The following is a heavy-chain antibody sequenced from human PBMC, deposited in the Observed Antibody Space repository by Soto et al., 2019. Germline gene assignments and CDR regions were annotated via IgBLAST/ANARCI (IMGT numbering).Heavy chain of an antibody. CDR1: GGSFSGYY. CDR2: INHSGST. CDR3: ARGPAYIVPFDY. D-gene: IGHD3-16*01. Sequence: SETLSLTCAVYGGSFSGYYWSWIRQPPGKGLEWIGEINHSGSTNYNPSLKSRVTISVDTSKNQFSLKLSSVTAADTAVYYCARGPAYIVPFDYWGQGTLVTVSS. J-gene: IGHJ4*02. V-gene: IGHV4-34*01.